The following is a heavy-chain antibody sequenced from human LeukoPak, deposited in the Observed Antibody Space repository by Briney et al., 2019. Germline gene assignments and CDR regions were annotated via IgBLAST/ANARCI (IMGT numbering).Heavy chain of an antibody. J-gene: IGHJ4*02. CDR3: AKGGKWDVTPFDY. V-gene: IGHV3-23*01. D-gene: IGHD1-26*01. Sequence: PGGSLRLSCAASGFTFTSYSMNWVRQAPGKGLEWVSTISGGGGSTYYADSAKGRFTISRDNSKNTLYLQVNSLRAEDTAVYHCAKGGKWDVTPFDYWGQGTLVTVSS. CDR1: GFTFTSYS. CDR2: ISGGGGST.